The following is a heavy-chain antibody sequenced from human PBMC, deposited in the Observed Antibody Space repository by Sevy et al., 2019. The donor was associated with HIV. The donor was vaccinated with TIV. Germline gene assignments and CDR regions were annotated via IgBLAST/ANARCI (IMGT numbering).Heavy chain of an antibody. D-gene: IGHD3-10*02. CDR3: TKESLRGTYIRGDFDH. J-gene: IGHJ4*02. V-gene: IGHV3-30*18. CDR1: GFTFQAFG. Sequence: GGSLRLSCSGFGFTFQAFGMHGVRQAPGKGPEWLAVISSDGSNQNYADSVKGRFTISRDNSKNLLFLQMNSLIPNDTAVYFCTKESLRGTYIRGDFDHWGQGTLVTVSS. CDR2: ISSDGSNQ.